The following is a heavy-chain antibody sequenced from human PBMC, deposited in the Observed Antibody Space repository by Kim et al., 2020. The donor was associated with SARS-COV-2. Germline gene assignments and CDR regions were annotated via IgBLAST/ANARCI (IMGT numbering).Heavy chain of an antibody. CDR1: GGSISSGGYY. D-gene: IGHD3-3*01. CDR3: ARGRITLFGVVTEFDS. J-gene: IGHJ4*02. V-gene: IGHV4-31*03. Sequence: SETLSLTCTVSGGSISSGGYYWGWIRQHPGKGLEWIGYIYYSGSTYYNPSLKSRVTISVDTSKNQFSLKLSSVTAADTAVYYCARGRITLFGVVTEFDSWGQGTLVTVSA. CDR2: IYYSGST.